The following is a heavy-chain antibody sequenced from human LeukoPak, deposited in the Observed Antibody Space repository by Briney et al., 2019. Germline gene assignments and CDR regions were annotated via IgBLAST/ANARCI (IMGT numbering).Heavy chain of an antibody. CDR1: GYTLTELS. Sequence: ASVKVSCKVSGYTLTELSMHWVRQAPGKGLEWMGGFDPEDGETIYAQKFQGRVTMTEDTSTDTAYMELSSLRSEDTAVYYCARGPMVREYHYYYYMDVWGKGTTVTVSS. J-gene: IGHJ6*03. CDR2: FDPEDGET. D-gene: IGHD3-10*01. CDR3: ARGPMVREYHYYYYMDV. V-gene: IGHV1-24*01.